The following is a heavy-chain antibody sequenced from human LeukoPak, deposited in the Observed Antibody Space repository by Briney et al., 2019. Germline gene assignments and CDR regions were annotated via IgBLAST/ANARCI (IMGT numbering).Heavy chain of an antibody. V-gene: IGHV4-4*07. CDR1: GVSTSSGY. CDR3: ARGYGSGSYST. D-gene: IGHD3-10*01. J-gene: IGHJ5*02. CDR2: MSTSVPT. Sequence: SETLSLTCTVSGVSTSSGYWSWIRQPAGKGLEWIGRMSTSVPTYYNPFPQSRFTMSLDTSQNQFALKVDSVTAADTAVYFCARGYGSGSYSTWGQGVLVTVSS.